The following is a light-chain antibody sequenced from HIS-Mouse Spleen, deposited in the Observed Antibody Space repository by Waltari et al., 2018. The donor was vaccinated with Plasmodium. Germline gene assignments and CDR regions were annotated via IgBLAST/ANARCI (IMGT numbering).Light chain of an antibody. CDR3: CSYAGSYTWV. CDR1: SRDVGGFTY. Sequence: QSALTQPRSVSGSPGQSVTISCPGPSRDVGGFTYVSWYQQHPGKAPKLMIYDVSKRPSGVPDRFSGSKSGNTASLTISGLQAEDEADYYCCSYAGSYTWVFGGGTKLTVL. CDR2: DVS. J-gene: IGLJ3*02. V-gene: IGLV2-11*01.